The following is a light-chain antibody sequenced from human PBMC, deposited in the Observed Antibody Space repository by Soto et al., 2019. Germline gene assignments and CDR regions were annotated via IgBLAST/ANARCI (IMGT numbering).Light chain of an antibody. CDR3: HQYLDSPNT. J-gene: IGKJ2*01. V-gene: IGKV3-20*01. CDR2: GAS. CDR1: QSITNKY. Sequence: IVLTQSPDTLSLSPGERATFSCRATQSITNKYVAWYQQKAGQAPRLLIYGASTRATGIPDRFRGSGSGTDFTLSITRLEPEDFAVYYCHQYLDSPNTFGQGTNLAIK.